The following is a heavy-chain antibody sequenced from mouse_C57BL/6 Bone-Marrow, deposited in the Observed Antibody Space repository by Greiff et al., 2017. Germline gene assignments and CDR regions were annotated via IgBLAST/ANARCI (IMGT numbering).Heavy chain of an antibody. CDR3: ARSFYYYGSSCAMDY. CDR1: GYTFTSYW. Sequence: QVQLQQPGAELVMPGASVKLSCKASGYTFTSYWMHWVKQRPGQGLEWLGEIAPSDSYTNYNPKFKGKSTLTVDKSSSTASMQLSRLTSEDSAVYYCARSFYYYGSSCAMDYWGQGTSVTVSS. V-gene: IGHV1-69*01. CDR2: IAPSDSYT. J-gene: IGHJ4*01. D-gene: IGHD1-1*01.